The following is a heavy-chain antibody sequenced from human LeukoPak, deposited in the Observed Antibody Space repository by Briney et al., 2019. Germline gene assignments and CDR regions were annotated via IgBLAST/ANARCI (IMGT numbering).Heavy chain of an antibody. D-gene: IGHD2-15*01. CDR3: ARDVLDITPY. Sequence: GSLRLSCAASGFTFNIYWVHWVRQAPGKGLVWVSRISSDGSLTNYADSVKGRFTISRDNAKNTLYLQMDSLRADDTAVYYCARDVLDITPYWGQGTLVTVSS. CDR2: ISSDGSLT. V-gene: IGHV3-74*01. J-gene: IGHJ4*02. CDR1: GFTFNIYW.